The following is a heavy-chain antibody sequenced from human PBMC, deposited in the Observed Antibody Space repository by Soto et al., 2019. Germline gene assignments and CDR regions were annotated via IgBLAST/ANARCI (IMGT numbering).Heavy chain of an antibody. J-gene: IGHJ6*02. CDR1: GYTFTGYY. V-gene: IGHV1-2*02. Sequence: ASVKDSCNASGYTFTGYYMHWVRQAPGQGLQWMGWINPNSGGTNYAQKFQGRDTMTRDTSISTAYMALSRLSTDDAAVYYSARDMAHSPYYYGMDVWGQGTTVTVSS. CDR2: INPNSGGT. CDR3: ARDMAHSPYYYGMDV.